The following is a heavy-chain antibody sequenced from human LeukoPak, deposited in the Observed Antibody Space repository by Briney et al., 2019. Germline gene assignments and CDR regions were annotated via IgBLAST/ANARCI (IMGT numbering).Heavy chain of an antibody. Sequence: GGSLRLSCAASGFTLSSYGMHWVRQAPGKGLEWVAVISYDGSNKYYADSVKGRFTISRDNSKNTLYLQMNSLRAEDTAVYYCARDSRRYGSGSFCMDVWGQGTTVTVSS. J-gene: IGHJ6*02. V-gene: IGHV3-30*03. CDR1: GFTLSSYG. D-gene: IGHD3-10*01. CDR2: ISYDGSNK. CDR3: ARDSRRYGSGSFCMDV.